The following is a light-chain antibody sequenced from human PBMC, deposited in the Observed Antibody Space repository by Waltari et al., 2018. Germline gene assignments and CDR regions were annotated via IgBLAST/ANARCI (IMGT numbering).Light chain of an antibody. CDR2: SNN. CDR3: AAWDDSLNGWV. V-gene: IGLV1-44*01. CDR1: SSNIGSNT. J-gene: IGLJ3*02. Sequence: QSVLTQPPSASGTPGQRVTISCSGISSNIGSNTVNWYQQLPRTAPKLLIYSNNQRPSGVPDRFSGSKSGTSASLAISGLQSEDEADYYCAAWDDSLNGWVFGGGTKLTVL.